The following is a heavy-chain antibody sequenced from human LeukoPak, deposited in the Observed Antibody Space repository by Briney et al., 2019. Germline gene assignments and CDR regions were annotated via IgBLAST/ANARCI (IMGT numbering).Heavy chain of an antibody. V-gene: IGHV3-30*18. D-gene: IGHD5-12*01. CDR1: GFTFSSYG. Sequence: GGSLRLSCAASGFTFSSYGMHWVRQAPGKGLEWVAVISYDGSNKYYADSVKGRFTISRDNSKNTLYLQMNSLRAEDTAVYYCAKEMVVALAIFDYWGQGTLVTVSS. CDR2: ISYDGSNK. J-gene: IGHJ4*02. CDR3: AKEMVVALAIFDY.